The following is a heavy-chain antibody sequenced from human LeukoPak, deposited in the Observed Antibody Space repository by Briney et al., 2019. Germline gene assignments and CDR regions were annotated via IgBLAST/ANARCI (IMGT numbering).Heavy chain of an antibody. Sequence: GGSLRLSCAASGFTVSSNYTSWVRQAPGKGLEWVSVTYSGGSTYYADSVKGRFTISRDNSKNTLYLQMNSLRAEDTAVYYCARTTIFGVGFDYWGQGTLVTVSS. CDR3: ARTTIFGVGFDY. V-gene: IGHV3-53*01. CDR1: GFTVSSNY. D-gene: IGHD3-3*01. J-gene: IGHJ4*02. CDR2: TYSGGST.